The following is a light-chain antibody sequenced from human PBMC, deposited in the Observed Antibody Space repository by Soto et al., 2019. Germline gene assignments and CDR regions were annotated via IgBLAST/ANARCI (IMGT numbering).Light chain of an antibody. CDR3: QQYNGYSRT. V-gene: IGKV1-5*01. J-gene: IGKJ1*01. Sequence: DIQMTQYPSTLSASVGDRVTITCGASQSISSWLAWYQQKPGKAPYLLISDVSSLERGVPSRFSGSGYGTEFTITISSMQTDDFATFYCQQYNGYSRTFGHGTKVDIK. CDR2: DVS. CDR1: QSISSW.